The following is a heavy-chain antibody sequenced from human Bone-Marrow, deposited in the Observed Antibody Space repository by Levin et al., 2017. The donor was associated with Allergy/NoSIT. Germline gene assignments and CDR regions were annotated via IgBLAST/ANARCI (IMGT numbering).Heavy chain of an antibody. CDR3: ARVNYTSSWAYYFDY. V-gene: IGHV3-30-3*01. CDR2: LSYDGNNK. Sequence: GALRLSCAASGFIFNNYALHWVRQAPGKGMEWVAALSYDGNNKNYADSVKGRFTISRDNSKNTLFLQMNSLTTEDTALYYCARVNYTSSWAYYFDYWGQGTLVTVSS. J-gene: IGHJ4*02. D-gene: IGHD6-13*01. CDR1: GFIFNNYA.